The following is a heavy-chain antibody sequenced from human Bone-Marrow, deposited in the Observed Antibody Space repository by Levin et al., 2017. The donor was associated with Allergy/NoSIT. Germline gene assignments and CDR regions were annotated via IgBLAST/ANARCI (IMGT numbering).Heavy chain of an antibody. CDR2: ISEYNGKT. J-gene: IGHJ3*02. V-gene: IGHV1-18*01. D-gene: IGHD7-27*01. Sequence: GESLKISCKASGYTFTTNGITWVRQAPGQGLEWMGWISEYNGKTEYAQKLQGRVTMTTDTSTTTAYMELRSLRSDDTGMYYCARDIRRRGWGPACDIWGQGTMVTVSS. CDR3: ARDIRRRGWGPACDI. CDR1: GYTFTTNG.